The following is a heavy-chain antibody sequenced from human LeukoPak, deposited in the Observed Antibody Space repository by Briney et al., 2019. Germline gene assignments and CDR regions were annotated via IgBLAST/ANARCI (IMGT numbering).Heavy chain of an antibody. J-gene: IGHJ4*02. D-gene: IGHD3-16*02. CDR1: GGTFSSYA. CDR3: AKVHYDYVWGSYRSQNFDY. V-gene: IGHV1-69*05. CDR2: IIPIFGTA. Sequence: GSSVKVSCKASGGTFSSYAISWVRQAPGQGLEWMGGIIPIFGTANYAQKFQGRVTITTDESTSTAYMELSSLRSEDTAVYYCAKVHYDYVWGSYRSQNFDYWGQGTLVTVSS.